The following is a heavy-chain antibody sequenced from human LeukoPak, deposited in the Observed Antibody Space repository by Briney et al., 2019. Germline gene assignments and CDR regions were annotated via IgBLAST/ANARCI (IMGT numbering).Heavy chain of an antibody. CDR3: ARLGLRAPRTYSSSSRDY. V-gene: IGHV4-31*03. D-gene: IGHD6-6*01. CDR2: IYYSGST. CDR1: GGTISSGGYY. Sequence: SQTLSLTCTVSGGTISSGGYYWSWIRQHPGKGLEWIGYIYYSGSTYYNPSLKSRVTISVDTSKNQFSLKLSSVTAADTAVYYCARLGLRAPRTYSSSSRDYWGQGTLVTVSS. J-gene: IGHJ4*02.